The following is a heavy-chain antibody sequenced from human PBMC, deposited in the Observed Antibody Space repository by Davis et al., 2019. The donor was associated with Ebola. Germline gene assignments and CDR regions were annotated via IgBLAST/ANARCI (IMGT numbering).Heavy chain of an antibody. D-gene: IGHD6-13*01. CDR2: IRSKAYGGKT. J-gene: IGHJ6*02. V-gene: IGHV3-49*04. Sequence: GGSLRPSCAASGFTFGDYAMNWVRQAPGKGLEWVGFIRSKAYGGKTQYAASVKGRFTISRDDSKSIAFLQMNSLKTDDTAVYYCTRDLKQPPPSYYYGMDVWGQGTTVTVSS. CDR1: GFTFGDYA. CDR3: TRDLKQPPPSYYYGMDV.